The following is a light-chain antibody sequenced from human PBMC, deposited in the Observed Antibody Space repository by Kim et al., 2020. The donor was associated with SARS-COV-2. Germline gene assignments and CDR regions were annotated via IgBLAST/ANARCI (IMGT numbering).Light chain of an antibody. Sequence: LPPGERATLSCRASQSVSSYLAWYQQKPGQAPRLLIYYASNRATGIPARFSGSGSGTDFTLTISSLEPEDFAVYYCQQRSNWPITFGQGTRLEIK. CDR2: YAS. CDR3: QQRSNWPIT. CDR1: QSVSSY. V-gene: IGKV3-11*01. J-gene: IGKJ5*01.